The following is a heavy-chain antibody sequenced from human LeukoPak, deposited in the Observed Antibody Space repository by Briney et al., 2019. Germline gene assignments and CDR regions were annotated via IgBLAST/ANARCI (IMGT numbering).Heavy chain of an antibody. CDR3: ARGVVVVPAIGVYYYGMDV. CDR1: GGSFSGYY. Sequence: SETLSLTCAVYGGSFSGYYWSWIRQPPGKGLEWIGEINHSGSTNYNPSLKSRVTISVDTSKNQFSLKLSSVTAADTAVYYCARGVVVVPAIGVYYYGMDVWGQGTTVTVSS. D-gene: IGHD2-2*01. CDR2: INHSGST. J-gene: IGHJ6*02. V-gene: IGHV4-34*01.